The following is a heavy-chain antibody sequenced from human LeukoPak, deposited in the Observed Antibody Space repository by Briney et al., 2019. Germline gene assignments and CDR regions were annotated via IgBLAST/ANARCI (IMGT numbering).Heavy chain of an antibody. CDR2: IYSGGST. Sequence: GGSLRLSCAASGFTVSSNYMSWVRQAPGKGLEWVSVIYSGGSTYYADSVKGRFTISRDNSKNTLYLQMNSLRAEDTAVYYCARLIVGAATYYYYMDVWGKGTTVTISS. V-gene: IGHV3-53*01. J-gene: IGHJ6*03. D-gene: IGHD1-26*01. CDR1: GFTVSSNY. CDR3: ARLIVGAATYYYYMDV.